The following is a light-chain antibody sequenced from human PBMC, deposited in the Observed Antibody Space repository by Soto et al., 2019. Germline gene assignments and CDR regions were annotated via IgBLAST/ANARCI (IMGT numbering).Light chain of an antibody. CDR2: DVS. V-gene: IGKV1-5*01. J-gene: IGKJ4*01. CDR1: QTLSSW. CDR3: QQYNSYSLT. Sequence: DIQMTQSPSTLSASVGDRVTITCRASQTLSSWLAWYQQKPGKAPKLLIYDVSSLESGVTSRFSGSGSGTDFSLAISSLQSDDFATYYCQQYNSYSLTFGGGTKVEIK.